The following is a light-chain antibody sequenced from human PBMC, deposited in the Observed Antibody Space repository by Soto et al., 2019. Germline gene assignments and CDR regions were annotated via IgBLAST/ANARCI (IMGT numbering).Light chain of an antibody. CDR2: AAT. Sequence: DIQMTQSPSSLSASVGDRVTITCRASQSISFYLNWYQQKPGQAPKLLIYAATRLQSGVPSRFSGSESGTDFTLSISSLQPEDFAAYYCQQSYSIPQTFGQGTKVDIK. CDR1: QSISFY. J-gene: IGKJ1*01. CDR3: QQSYSIPQT. V-gene: IGKV1-39*01.